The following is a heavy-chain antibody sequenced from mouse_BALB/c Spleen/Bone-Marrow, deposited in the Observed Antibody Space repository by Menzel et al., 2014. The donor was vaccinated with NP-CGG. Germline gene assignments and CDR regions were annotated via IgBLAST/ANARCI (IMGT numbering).Heavy chain of an antibody. V-gene: IGHV1-80*01. CDR2: IYPGDGDT. Sequence: LVESGAELVRPGSSVKISCKASGYTFSSYWMNWVKQRPGQGLEWIGQIYPGDGDTNYNGKFKGKATLTADKSSSTAYMQLSSLTSEDSAVYFCARDGIDYWGQGTTLTVSS. CDR1: GYTFSSYW. CDR3: ARDGIDY. J-gene: IGHJ2*01. D-gene: IGHD1-2*01.